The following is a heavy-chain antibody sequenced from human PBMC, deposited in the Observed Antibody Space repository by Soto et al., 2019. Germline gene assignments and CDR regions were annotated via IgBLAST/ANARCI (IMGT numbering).Heavy chain of an antibody. CDR2: MSYDRVTK. CDR3: AKDMAYYYDSSGPRPGSGIDF. D-gene: IGHD3-22*01. J-gene: IGHJ4*02. Sequence: GGSLRLSCAASGFSFSIHAMHWIRQAPGKGLEWVALMSYDRVTKTCADSVRGRFTISRDHSTNTLYLQMNNLRPEDTAIYYCAKDMAYYYDSSGPRPGSGIDFWGQGTLVTVSS. V-gene: IGHV3-30*18. CDR1: GFSFSIHA.